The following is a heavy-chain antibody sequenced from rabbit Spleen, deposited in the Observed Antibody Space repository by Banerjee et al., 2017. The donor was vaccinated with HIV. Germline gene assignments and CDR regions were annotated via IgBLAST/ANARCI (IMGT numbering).Heavy chain of an antibody. CDR1: GFDFSSYY. J-gene: IGHJ4*01. CDR3: ARAGEGGDGYLNL. Sequence: QLKESGGGLVQPGGSLKVSCIASGFDFSSYYMSWVRQAPGKGLEWIGYFDPVFGSTYYASWVNGQFTISSHNAQNTLYLQLNSLTAADTATYFCARAGEGGDGYLNLWGPGTLVTVS. D-gene: IGHD5-1*01. V-gene: IGHV1S7*01. CDR2: FDPVFGST.